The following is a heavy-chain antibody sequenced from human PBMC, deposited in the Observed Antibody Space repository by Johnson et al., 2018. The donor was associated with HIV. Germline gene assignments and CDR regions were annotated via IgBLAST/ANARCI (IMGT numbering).Heavy chain of an antibody. CDR3: AKVIPSYDLPPDAFDI. D-gene: IGHD5-18*01. CDR2: INQDGSEK. J-gene: IGHJ3*02. Sequence: VRQAPGKGLEWVANINQDGSEKDYADSVKGRFTISRDNSKNTLYLQMNSLRAADTAVYYCAKVIPSYDLPPDAFDIWGQGTMVTVSS. V-gene: IGHV3-7*01.